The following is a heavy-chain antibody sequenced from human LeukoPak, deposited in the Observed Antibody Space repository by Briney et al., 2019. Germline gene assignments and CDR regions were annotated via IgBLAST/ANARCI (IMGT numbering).Heavy chain of an antibody. J-gene: IGHJ4*02. Sequence: SETLSLTCTVPGDSSSNHYWSWIRQPPGKGLEWIGYIYYRGSTNYNPSLKTRVTISLDTSKNQLSLKLTSVTTADTAVYYCARDASNGYYFDYWGQGILVTVSS. V-gene: IGHV4-59*11. D-gene: IGHD3-22*01. CDR3: ARDASNGYYFDY. CDR1: GDSSSNHY. CDR2: IYYRGST.